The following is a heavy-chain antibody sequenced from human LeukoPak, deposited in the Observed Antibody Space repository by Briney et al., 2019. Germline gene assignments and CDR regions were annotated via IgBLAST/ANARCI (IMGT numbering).Heavy chain of an antibody. CDR2: ISWSGGNT. CDR3: ARCRSGGSCYRDVFDI. J-gene: IGHJ3*02. CDR1: RFTFDDFG. V-gene: IGHV3-20*04. Sequence: GGSLRLSCAASRFTFDDFGLSWVRQAPGKGLEWVSGISWSGGNTRYVDSVKGRFTISRDNAKNSLYLQMNSLRAEDTALYYCARCRSGGSCYRDVFDIWGQGTMVTVSS. D-gene: IGHD2-15*01.